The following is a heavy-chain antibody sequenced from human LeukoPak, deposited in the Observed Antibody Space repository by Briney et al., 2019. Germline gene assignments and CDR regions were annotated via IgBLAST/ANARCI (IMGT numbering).Heavy chain of an antibody. CDR3: AKDLRSGNYYYYYMDV. Sequence: GGSLRLSCAASRFTFSTYGMHWVRQAPGKGLEWVAFIRYDGSNKYYADSVKGRFTISRDNSQNTLYLQMNSLRAEDTALYFCAKDLRSGNYYYYYMDVWGKGTTVTVSS. D-gene: IGHD3-10*02. CDR2: IRYDGSNK. J-gene: IGHJ6*03. CDR1: RFTFSTYG. V-gene: IGHV3-30*02.